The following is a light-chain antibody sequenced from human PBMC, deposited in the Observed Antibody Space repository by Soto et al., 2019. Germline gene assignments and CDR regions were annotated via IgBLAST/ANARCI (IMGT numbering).Light chain of an antibody. V-gene: IGKV1-5*01. CDR2: DAS. J-gene: IGKJ1*01. CDR3: QQYNSYSKT. CDR1: QSISSW. Sequence: DIQMTQSPYTLSASVGDRVTITCRASQSISSWLAWYQQKPGKAPKLLIYDASSLESGVPSRFSGSGSGTEFTLTISSLQPDDLATYYCQQYNSYSKTFGQGTKVEIK.